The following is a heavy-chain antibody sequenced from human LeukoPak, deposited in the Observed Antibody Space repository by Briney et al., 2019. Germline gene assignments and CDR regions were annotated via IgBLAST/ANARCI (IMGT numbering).Heavy chain of an antibody. V-gene: IGHV3-30*02. CDR2: INFDGSAK. D-gene: IGHD1-20*01. Sequence: GGPLRLSCAASGFTFSTDGIHWVRQAPGKRPEWVANINFDGSAKYYADSLKGRFTISRDNSKNTLYLEMNSLRVEDTAVYYCAKGVSGNSFYLDYWGQGTLVTVSS. CDR1: GFTFSTDG. J-gene: IGHJ4*02. CDR3: AKGVSGNSFYLDY.